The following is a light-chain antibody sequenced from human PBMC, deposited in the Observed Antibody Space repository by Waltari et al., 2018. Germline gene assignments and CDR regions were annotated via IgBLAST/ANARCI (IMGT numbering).Light chain of an antibody. V-gene: IGKV3-11*01. CDR2: DAS. CDR3: QQRSRWPLT. Sequence: CRAAESVSKYLAWYQQRPGQAPRHLIYDASIRSTGIPARFTGSGSETDFTLTISSREPEDFAVYYCQQRSRWPLTFGGGTKVEIK. CDR1: ESVSKY. J-gene: IGKJ4*01.